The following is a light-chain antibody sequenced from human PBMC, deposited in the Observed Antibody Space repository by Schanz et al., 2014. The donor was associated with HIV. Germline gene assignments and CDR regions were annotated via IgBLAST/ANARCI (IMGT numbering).Light chain of an antibody. CDR2: GAS. CDR3: QQRSNCL. Sequence: EIVMTQSPATLSVSPGERATLSCRASQSVSTNFAWYQHNPGQAPRLLIYGASTRATGIPARFSGSGSGTDFTLTISRLEPEDFAVYYCQQRSNCLFGGGTKVEIK. CDR1: QSVSTN. V-gene: IGKV3-15*01. J-gene: IGKJ4*01.